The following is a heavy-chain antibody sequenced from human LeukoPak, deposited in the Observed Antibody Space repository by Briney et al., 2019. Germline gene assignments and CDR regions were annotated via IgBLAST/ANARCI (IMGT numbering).Heavy chain of an antibody. V-gene: IGHV3-20*01. D-gene: IGHD3-22*01. J-gene: IGHJ3*02. CDR2: ISWNGRNT. Sequence: GGSLRLSCAASGFTFDDYDLNWVRQAPGKGLEWVSGISWNGRNTAYAESLKGRFTISRDNAKNSLYLQMNSLRAEDTAVYHCARVTLVVMGAFDIWGQGTMVTVSS. CDR1: GFTFDDYD. CDR3: ARVTLVVMGAFDI.